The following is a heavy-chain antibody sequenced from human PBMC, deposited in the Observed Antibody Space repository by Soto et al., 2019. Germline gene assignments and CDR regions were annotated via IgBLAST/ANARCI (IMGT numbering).Heavy chain of an antibody. CDR1: GDSVSSNSPA. CDR3: ASSMISSSQGAWFDP. Sequence: SQTLSLTCGISGDSVSSNSPAWNSIRQSPSRGLEWLGRTYYRTKWHSDDAVSVKSRITINPDTSKHQFSLQLNSVNLKDTAVYYCASSMISSSQGAWFDPWGQGTLVTVSS. J-gene: IGHJ5*02. D-gene: IGHD3-22*01. V-gene: IGHV6-1*01. CDR2: TYYRTKWHS.